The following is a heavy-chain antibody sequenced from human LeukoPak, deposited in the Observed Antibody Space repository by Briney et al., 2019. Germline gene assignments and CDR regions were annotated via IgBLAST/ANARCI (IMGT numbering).Heavy chain of an antibody. CDR1: GFTFSTYS. J-gene: IGHJ4*02. CDR2: ISYDGSNK. D-gene: IGHD5-18*01. CDR3: AKEGPQLSIDY. V-gene: IGHV3-30*18. Sequence: GGSLRLSCAASGFTFSTYSMNWVRQAPGKGLEWVAVISYDGSNKYYADSVKGRFTISRDNSKNTLYLQMNSLRAEDTAVYYCAKEGPQLSIDYWGQGTLVTVSS.